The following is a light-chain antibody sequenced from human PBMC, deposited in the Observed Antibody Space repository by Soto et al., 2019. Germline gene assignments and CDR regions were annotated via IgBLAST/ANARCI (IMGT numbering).Light chain of an antibody. V-gene: IGLV2-14*01. Sequence: QSVLTQPASVSGSPGQSITISCTGTSCDVGKYNYVSWYQHHPGKAPKLIIYEVSNRPSGVSNRFTGSKSGNTASLSISGLQAEDEADYYCNSYTGSSPLYVFGTGTKLTVL. J-gene: IGLJ1*01. CDR1: SCDVGKYNY. CDR3: NSYTGSSPLYV. CDR2: EVS.